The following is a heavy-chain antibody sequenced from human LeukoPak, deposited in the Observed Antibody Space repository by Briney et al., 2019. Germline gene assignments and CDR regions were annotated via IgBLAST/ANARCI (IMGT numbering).Heavy chain of an antibody. J-gene: IGHJ4*02. CDR2: SSGSNTI. CDR1: GVTLSGYS. CDR3: AKHYGDYFLDF. Sequence: GGSLRLSCAASGVTLSGYSVNWVRQAPGKGLEWISYSSGSNTIYYADSVKGRFTISRDNSKKTLYLQMHSLRDEDTAIYYCAKHYGDYFLDFWGQGTLVTVSS. V-gene: IGHV3-48*02. D-gene: IGHD4-17*01.